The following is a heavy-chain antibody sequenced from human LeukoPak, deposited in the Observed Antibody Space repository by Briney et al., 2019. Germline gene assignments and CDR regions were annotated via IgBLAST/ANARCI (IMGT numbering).Heavy chain of an antibody. D-gene: IGHD6-6*01. CDR2: INHSRST. CDR3: ARHTTSSIAAQSLDY. CDR1: GGSFSGYY. V-gene: IGHV4-34*01. J-gene: IGHJ4*02. Sequence: PSETLSLTCAVYGGSFSGYYWSWIRQPPGKGLEWIGEINHSRSTNYNPSLKSRVTISVDTSKNQFSLKLSSVTAADTAVYYCARHTTSSIAAQSLDYRGQGTLVTVSS.